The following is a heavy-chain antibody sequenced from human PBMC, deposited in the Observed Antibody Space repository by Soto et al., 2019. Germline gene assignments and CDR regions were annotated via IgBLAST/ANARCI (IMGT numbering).Heavy chain of an antibody. V-gene: IGHV3-23*01. CDR2: ISGSGGSI. CDR1: GFTFTNYA. J-gene: IGHJ6*02. Sequence: QAGGSLRLSCEASGFTFTNYAMSWVRQAPGKGLEWVSGISGSGGSISYAGSVKGRFTISRDTSKNTLYLQMNSLRAEDTAVYYCARTSVLVTTAIFRGGCMDVWGQGTTVTVSS. CDR3: ARTSVLVTTAIFRGGCMDV. D-gene: IGHD2-2*02.